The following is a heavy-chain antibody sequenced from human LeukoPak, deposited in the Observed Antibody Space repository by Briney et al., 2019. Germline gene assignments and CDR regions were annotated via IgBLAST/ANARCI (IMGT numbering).Heavy chain of an antibody. CDR2: INHSGST. V-gene: IGHV4-34*01. J-gene: IGHJ4*02. CDR3: ARGHHRYPLDY. D-gene: IGHD1-14*01. CDR1: GGSFSGYY. Sequence: SETLSLTCAVYGGSFSGYYWSWIRQPPGKGLEWIGEINHSGSTNYNPSLKSRVTISVDTSKNQFSLKLSSVTAADTAVYYCARGHHRYPLDYWGQGTLVTVSS.